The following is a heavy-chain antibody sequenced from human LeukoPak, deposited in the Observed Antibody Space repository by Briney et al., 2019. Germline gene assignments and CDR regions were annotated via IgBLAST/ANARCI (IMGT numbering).Heavy chain of an antibody. V-gene: IGHV4-31*03. CDR2: IYYSGST. D-gene: IGHD3-22*01. Sequence: SETLSLTCTASGGSISSGGYYWSWIRRHPGKGLEWIGYIYYSGSTYYNPSLKSRVTISVDTSKNQFSLKLSSVTAADTAVYYCARDDSSGSFDYWGQGTLVTVSS. J-gene: IGHJ4*02. CDR3: ARDDSSGSFDY. CDR1: GGSISSGGYY.